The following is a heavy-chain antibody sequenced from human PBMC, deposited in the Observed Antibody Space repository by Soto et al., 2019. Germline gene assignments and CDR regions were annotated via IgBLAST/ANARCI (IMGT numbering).Heavy chain of an antibody. D-gene: IGHD6-13*01. CDR2: INHSGST. CDR3: ARHKAAAGFFQH. J-gene: IGHJ1*01. Sequence: SETLSLTCAVYGGSFSGYYWSWIRQPPGKGLEWIGEINHSGSTNYNPSLKSRVTISVDTSKNQFSLKLSSVTAADTAVYYCARHKAAAGFFQHWGQGTLVTVSS. CDR1: GGSFSGYY. V-gene: IGHV4-34*01.